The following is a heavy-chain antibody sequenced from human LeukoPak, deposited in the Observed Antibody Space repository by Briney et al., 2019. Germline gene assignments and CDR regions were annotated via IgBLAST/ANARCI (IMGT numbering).Heavy chain of an antibody. V-gene: IGHV3-33*06. CDR2: IWYDGSNK. J-gene: IGHJ4*02. CDR1: GFTFSSYG. Sequence: GGSLRLSCAASGFTFSSYGMHWVRQAPGKGLEWVAVIWYDGSNKYYADSVKGRFTISRDNSKNTLYLQMNSLRAEDTAVYYCVKDRGNYDFWSGFDYWGQGTLVTVSS. D-gene: IGHD3-3*01. CDR3: VKDRGNYDFWSGFDY.